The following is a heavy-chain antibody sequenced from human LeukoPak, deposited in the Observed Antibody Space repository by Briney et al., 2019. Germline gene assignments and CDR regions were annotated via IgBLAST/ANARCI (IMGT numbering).Heavy chain of an antibody. CDR2: ISNDGATT. D-gene: IGHD2-15*01. Sequence: PGGSLKLSCLAPDFTFSNYWRHWVGKAPGKGLVWSSRISNDGATTIYADSVKGRFTISRDNAKNTLYLQMNSLRAEDSAVYYCTRRVSPTRWFDPWGQGTLVTVSS. V-gene: IGHV3-74*01. J-gene: IGHJ5*02. CDR3: TRRVSPTRWFDP. CDR1: DFTFSNYW.